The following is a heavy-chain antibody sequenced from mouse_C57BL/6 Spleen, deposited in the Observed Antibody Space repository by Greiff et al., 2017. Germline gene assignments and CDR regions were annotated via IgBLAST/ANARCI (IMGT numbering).Heavy chain of an antibody. V-gene: IGHV1-82*01. CDR3: ARAVDYAMDY. Sequence: VQLQQSGPELVKPGASVKISCKASGYAFSSSWMNWVKQRPGKGLEWIGRIYPGDGVTNYNGKFKGKATLTADKSSSTAYMQLSSLTSEDSAVYFCARAVDYAMDYWGQGTSVTVSS. J-gene: IGHJ4*01. CDR1: GYAFSSSW. CDR2: IYPGDGVT.